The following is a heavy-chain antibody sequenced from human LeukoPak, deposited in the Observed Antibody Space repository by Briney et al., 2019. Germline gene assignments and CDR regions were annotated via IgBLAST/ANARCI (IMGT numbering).Heavy chain of an antibody. Sequence: PGGSLRLSCAASGFTFSSYNMNWVRQAPGKGLEWVSYITSSSSTISYADSVKGRFTISRDNDKNSLYLQMNSLRAEDTAVYYCARRCSSASCYDYWGQGTLVTVSS. CDR1: GFTFSSYN. V-gene: IGHV3-48*01. D-gene: IGHD2-2*01. J-gene: IGHJ4*02. CDR3: ARRCSSASCYDY. CDR2: ITSSSSTI.